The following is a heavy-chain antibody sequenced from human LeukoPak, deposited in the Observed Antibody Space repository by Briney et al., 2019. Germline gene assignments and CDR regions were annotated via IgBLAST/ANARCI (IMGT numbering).Heavy chain of an antibody. D-gene: IGHD3-9*01. CDR2: IYYSGST. Sequence: PSETLSLTCTVSGGSISSYYWSWIRQPPGKGLEWIGYIYYSGSTNYNPSLKSRVTISVDTSKNQFSLKLSSVTAADTAVYYCARGTYYDILTGWVLRGDAFDIWGQGTMVTVSS. CDR1: GGSISSYY. J-gene: IGHJ3*02. CDR3: ARGTYYDILTGWVLRGDAFDI. V-gene: IGHV4-59*01.